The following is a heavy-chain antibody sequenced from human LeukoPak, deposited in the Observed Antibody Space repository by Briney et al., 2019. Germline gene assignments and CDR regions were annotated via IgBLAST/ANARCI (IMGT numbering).Heavy chain of an antibody. CDR2: IKQDGSEK. CDR3: ARETRSGDAFDI. D-gene: IGHD3-10*01. CDR1: GFTFSSYW. J-gene: IGHJ3*02. Sequence: GGSLRLSCAASGFTFSSYWMSWVRQAPGKGLEWVANIKQDGSEKYYVDSVEGRFTISRDNAKNSLYLQMSSLRAEDTAVYYCARETRSGDAFDIWGQGTMVTVSS. V-gene: IGHV3-7*01.